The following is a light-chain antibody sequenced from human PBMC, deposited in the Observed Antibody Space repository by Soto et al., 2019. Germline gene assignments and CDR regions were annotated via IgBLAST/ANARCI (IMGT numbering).Light chain of an antibody. CDR3: QKYNSAPWT. Sequence: DIQMTQSPSSLSASVGDRVTIACRASQVINNNLAWYQQKPGKVPKLLIYAASTLQSGVPSRFSGSGSGTDFTLTISSLQPEDVATYYCQKYNSAPWTFGQGTQVEIK. CDR2: AAS. CDR1: QVINNN. J-gene: IGKJ1*01. V-gene: IGKV1-27*01.